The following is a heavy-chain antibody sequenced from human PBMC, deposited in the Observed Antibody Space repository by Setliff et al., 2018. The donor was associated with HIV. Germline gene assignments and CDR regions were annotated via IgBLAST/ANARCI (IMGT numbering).Heavy chain of an antibody. CDR3: ARDLVGHGSGSYHDIPFDH. D-gene: IGHD3-10*01. J-gene: IGHJ4*02. CDR2: ISGYNGET. V-gene: IGHV1-18*01. CDR1: GYTLSKYG. Sequence: ASVKVSCKTSGYTLSKYGISWVRQAPGQGLEWMGWISGYNGETKYAQKFQGRLTVTTDTSTSMAYMELRSLRSDDTAIYYCARDLVGHGSGSYHDIPFDHWGQGTPVTVSS.